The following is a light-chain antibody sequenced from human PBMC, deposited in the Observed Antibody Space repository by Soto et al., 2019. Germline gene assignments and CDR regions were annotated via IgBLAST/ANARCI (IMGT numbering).Light chain of an antibody. V-gene: IGLV2-14*01. J-gene: IGLJ1*01. Sequence: QSALTQPASVSGSPGQSITISCTGTSSDVGGYNYVSWYQQHPGKAPKHMIYEVSNRPTGVSNRFSGSKSGNTASLTISGLQAEDDADYYFSSYTSSSAYIFGTGTKLTVL. CDR3: SSYTSSSAYI. CDR1: SSDVGGYNY. CDR2: EVS.